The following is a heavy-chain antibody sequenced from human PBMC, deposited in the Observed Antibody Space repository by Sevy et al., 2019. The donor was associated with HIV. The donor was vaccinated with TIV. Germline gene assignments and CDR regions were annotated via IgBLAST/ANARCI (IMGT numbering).Heavy chain of an antibody. J-gene: IGHJ3*02. V-gene: IGHV4-59*01. CDR3: GRFRGYYDFWSGGGAFDI. D-gene: IGHD3-3*01. Sequence: SETLSLTCTVSGGSISSYYWSWIRQPPGKGLEWIGYIYYSGSTNYNPSLKSRVTISVDTSKNQFSLKLSSVTAADTAVYYCGRFRGYYDFWSGGGAFDIWGQGTMVTVSS. CDR2: IYYSGST. CDR1: GGSISSYY.